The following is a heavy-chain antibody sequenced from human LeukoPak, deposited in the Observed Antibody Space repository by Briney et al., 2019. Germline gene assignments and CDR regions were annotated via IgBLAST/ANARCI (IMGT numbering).Heavy chain of an antibody. CDR3: ARPKDIVVVVAAYFDY. D-gene: IGHD2-15*01. CDR1: GFTFSSYV. CDR2: ISYDGSNK. J-gene: IGHJ4*02. Sequence: GGSLRLSCAASGFTFSSYVMHWVRQAPGKGLEWVAVISYDGSNKYYADSVKGRFTISRDNSKNTLYLQMNSLRAEDTAVYYCARPKDIVVVVAAYFDYWGQGTLVTVSS. V-gene: IGHV3-30-3*01.